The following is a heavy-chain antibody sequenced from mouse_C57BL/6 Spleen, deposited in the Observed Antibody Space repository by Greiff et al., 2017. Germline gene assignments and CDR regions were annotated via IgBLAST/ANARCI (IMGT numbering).Heavy chain of an antibody. CDR2: IDPEDGDT. V-gene: IGHV14-1*01. D-gene: IGHD4-1*01. J-gene: IGHJ3*01. CDR1: GFNIKDYY. Sequence: DVQLQESGAELVRPGASVKLSCTASGFNIKDYYMHWVKQRPEQGLEWIGRIDPEDGDTEYAPKFQGKATMTADTSSNTAYLQLSSLTSEDTAVYYCTTANSQSWFAYWGQGTLVTVSA. CDR3: TTANSQSWFAY.